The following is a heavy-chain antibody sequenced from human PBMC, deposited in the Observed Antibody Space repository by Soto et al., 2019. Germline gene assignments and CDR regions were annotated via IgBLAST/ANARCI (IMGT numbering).Heavy chain of an antibody. J-gene: IGHJ4*02. CDR3: ARGQSGYAEAGY. D-gene: IGHD5-12*01. CDR2: IKQDGSQK. CDR1: GFTFSGYW. Sequence: EVQLVESGGGLVQPGGSLRLSCAASGFTFSGYWMSWVRQAPGKGLEWVANIKQDGSQKYYVDSVRGRFTISRDNAENSLYLQMNSLRAEDTAVYYCARGQSGYAEAGYWGQGNLVTVSS. V-gene: IGHV3-7*01.